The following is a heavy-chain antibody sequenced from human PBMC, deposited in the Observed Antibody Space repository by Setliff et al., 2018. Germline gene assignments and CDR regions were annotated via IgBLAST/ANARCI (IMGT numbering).Heavy chain of an antibody. CDR2: ISWNGGNI. J-gene: IGHJ4*02. D-gene: IGHD6-6*01. CDR3: ARSSPRTFDY. CDR1: GFTFDDYA. V-gene: IGHV3-9*01. Sequence: GGSLRLSCAASGFTFDDYAMHWVRQTPGKGLEWVSGISWNGGNIDYADSLKGRFTISRDNAKNSLYLQVNSLRAEDTAIYYCARSSPRTFDYWGQGTPVTVSS.